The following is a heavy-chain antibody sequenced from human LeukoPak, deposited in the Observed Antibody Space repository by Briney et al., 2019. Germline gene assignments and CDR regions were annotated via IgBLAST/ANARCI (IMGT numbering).Heavy chain of an antibody. Sequence: ASVKVFCKASGYTFTSYDINWVRQATGQGLEWMGWMNPNSGNTGYAQKFQGRVTMTRNTSISTAYMELSSLRSEDTAVYYCARRGYSYGSLFDYWGQGTLVTVSS. CDR2: MNPNSGNT. J-gene: IGHJ4*02. CDR3: ARRGYSYGSLFDY. V-gene: IGHV1-8*01. CDR1: GYTFTSYD. D-gene: IGHD5-18*01.